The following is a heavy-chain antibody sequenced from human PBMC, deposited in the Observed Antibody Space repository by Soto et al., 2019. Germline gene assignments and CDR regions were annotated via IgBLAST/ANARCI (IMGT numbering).Heavy chain of an antibody. CDR2: ISGSGGST. CDR3: AKHTIFGVAPGVDYFDY. CDR1: GFTFSSYA. Sequence: EVQLLESGGGLVQPGGSLRLSCAASGFTFSSYAMSWVRQAPGKGLEWVSAISGSGGSTYYADSVKGRFTISRDNSKNTLYLQMNSLRAEDTAVYYCAKHTIFGVAPGVDYFDYWGQGTLVTVSS. J-gene: IGHJ4*02. V-gene: IGHV3-23*01. D-gene: IGHD3-3*01.